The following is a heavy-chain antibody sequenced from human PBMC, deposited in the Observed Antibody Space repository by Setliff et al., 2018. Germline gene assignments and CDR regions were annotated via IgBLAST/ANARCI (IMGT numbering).Heavy chain of an antibody. CDR3: ARRGQGFNNPFDY. D-gene: IGHD3-9*01. CDR2: FDPEDGET. V-gene: IGHV1-24*01. CDR1: GYTLTELS. Sequence: GASVKVSCKVSGYTLTELSMHWVRQAPGKGLEWMGGFDPEDGETIYAQKFQGRVTMTEDTSKNQFSLKLSSVTAADTAVYYCARRGQGFNNPFDYWGQGTLVTVSS. J-gene: IGHJ4*02.